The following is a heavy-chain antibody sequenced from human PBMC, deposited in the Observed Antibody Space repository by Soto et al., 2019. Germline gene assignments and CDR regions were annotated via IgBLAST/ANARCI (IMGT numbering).Heavy chain of an antibody. CDR2: IYYSGST. V-gene: IGHV4-39*07. J-gene: IGHJ4*02. Sequence: SETLSLTCTVSGGSISSSSYYWGWIRQPPGKGLEWIGSIYYSGSTYYNPSLKSRVTISEDTSKNQFSLKLTSVTAADTAIYYCARGGRGGSRPTNSWGQGTLVTVSS. D-gene: IGHD2-15*01. CDR3: ARGGRGGSRPTNS. CDR1: GGSISSSSYY.